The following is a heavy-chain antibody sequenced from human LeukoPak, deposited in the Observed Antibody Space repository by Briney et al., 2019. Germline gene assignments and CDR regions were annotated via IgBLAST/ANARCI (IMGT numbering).Heavy chain of an antibody. D-gene: IGHD3-16*01. CDR3: VRNIVGGLGVYFDS. Sequence: GRSLRLSCVGSGFTFRSYGIHWVRQAPGKGLEWVAVIWYDGSNKYHADSVKGRFTISRDNSKNTVYLQMDSLRAEDTAVYYCVRNIVGGLGVYFDSWGHGTLVTVSS. J-gene: IGHJ4*01. CDR2: IWYDGSNK. V-gene: IGHV3-33*01. CDR1: GFTFRSYG.